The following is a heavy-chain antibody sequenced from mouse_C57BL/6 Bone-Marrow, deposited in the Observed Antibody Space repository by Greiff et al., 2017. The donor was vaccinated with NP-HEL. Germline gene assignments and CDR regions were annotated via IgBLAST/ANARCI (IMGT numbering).Heavy chain of an antibody. CDR3: ARTLTVVATYYAMDY. D-gene: IGHD1-1*01. V-gene: IGHV1-55*01. CDR2: IYPGSGST. Sequence: VQLQQPGAELVKPGASVKMSCKASGYTFTSYWITWVEQRPGQGLEWIGDIYPGSGSTNYNEKFKSKATLTVDTSSSTAYMQLSSLTSEDSAVYYCARTLTVVATYYAMDYWGQGTSVTVSS. CDR1: GYTFTSYW. J-gene: IGHJ4*01.